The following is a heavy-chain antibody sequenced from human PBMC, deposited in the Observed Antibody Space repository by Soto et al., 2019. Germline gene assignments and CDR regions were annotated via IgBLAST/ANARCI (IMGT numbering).Heavy chain of an antibody. CDR2: ISSSSSYI. D-gene: IGHD3-3*01. J-gene: IGHJ3*02. CDR3: ARGYDFWSGYYLGAFDI. V-gene: IGHV3-21*01. CDR1: GFTFSSYS. Sequence: VQLVESGGGLVKPGGSLRLSCAASGFTFSSYSMNWVRQAPGKGLEWVSSISSSSSYIYYADSVKGRFTISRDNAKNSLYLQMNSLRAEDTAVYYCARGYDFWSGYYLGAFDIWGQGTMVTVSS.